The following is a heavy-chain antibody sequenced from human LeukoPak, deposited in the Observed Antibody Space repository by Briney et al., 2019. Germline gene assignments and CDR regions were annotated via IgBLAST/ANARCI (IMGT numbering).Heavy chain of an antibody. J-gene: IGHJ4*02. Sequence: SETLSLTCTVSGGSITNNEYYWNWIRQPAGKGLEWIGRIHPSGNTNYNPSLKSRVSISMDTSKNQFSLRLTSVTAADAAVYYCARDFSYWGQGTLVTVSS. V-gene: IGHV4-61*02. D-gene: IGHD2-21*01. CDR2: IHPSGNT. CDR3: ARDFSY. CDR1: GGSITNNEYY.